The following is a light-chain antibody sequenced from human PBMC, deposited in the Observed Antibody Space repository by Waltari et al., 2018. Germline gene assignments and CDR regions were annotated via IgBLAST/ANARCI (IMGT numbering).Light chain of an antibody. CDR1: STDLASYNL. V-gene: IGLV2-23*01. CDR3: CSYTGSSTSYG. J-gene: IGLJ1*01. Sequence: SALSQPASVSGSPGQPPTITCTGPSTDLASYNLVAWYQHHPNRAPKLIIYEATKRPSGISHRFSGAKSGATASLRISGLQADDEADYYCCSYTGSSTSYGCGGGTKVTVL. CDR2: EAT.